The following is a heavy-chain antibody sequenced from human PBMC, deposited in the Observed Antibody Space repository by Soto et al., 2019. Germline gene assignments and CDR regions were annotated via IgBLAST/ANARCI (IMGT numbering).Heavy chain of an antibody. CDR2: IYPGDSDT. CDR3: ARTAAAGKYYYGVDV. D-gene: IGHD6-13*01. CDR1: GYSFTSYW. V-gene: IGHV5-51*01. Sequence: CKGSGYSFTSYWIGWVRQMPGKGLEWMGIIYPGDSDTRYSPSFQGQVTISADKSISTAYLQWSSLKASDTAIYYCARTAAAGKYYYGVDVWGQGTTVTLSS. J-gene: IGHJ6*02.